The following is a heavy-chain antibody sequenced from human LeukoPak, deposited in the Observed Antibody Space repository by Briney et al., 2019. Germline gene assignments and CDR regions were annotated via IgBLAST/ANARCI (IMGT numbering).Heavy chain of an antibody. CDR3: AKWPVPAISYLMDV. V-gene: IGHV3-23*01. D-gene: IGHD2-21*02. CDR2: ITASSSKT. J-gene: IGHJ6*03. CDR1: GFTFNSYA. Sequence: PGGSLRLSCAASGFTFNSYAMAWVRQAPEKGLEWVSSITASSSKTYYAASVKGRFTISRDKSRNTLFLEMDSLRHEDTAVYYCAKWPVPAISYLMDVWGKGTTVIVSS.